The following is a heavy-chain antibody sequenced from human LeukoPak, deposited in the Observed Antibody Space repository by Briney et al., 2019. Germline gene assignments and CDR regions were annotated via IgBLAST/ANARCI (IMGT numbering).Heavy chain of an antibody. CDR1: GGSISSGGYY. CDR3: ARGLLQGGDFDY. J-gene: IGHJ4*02. V-gene: IGHV4-31*03. Sequence: PSQTLSLTCTVSGGSISSGGYYWSWIRQHPGKGLEWIGYIYYSGSTYYNPSLKSRVTISVDTSKNQFSLKLSSVTAADTAVYYCARGLLQGGDFDYWGQGTLVTVSS. CDR2: IYYSGST. D-gene: IGHD1-26*01.